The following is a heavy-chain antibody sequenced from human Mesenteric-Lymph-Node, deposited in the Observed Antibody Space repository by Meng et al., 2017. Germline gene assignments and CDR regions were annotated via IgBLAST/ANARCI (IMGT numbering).Heavy chain of an antibody. CDR2: IFSNDEK. CDR3: ARTYYDFWSGYLSDY. Sequence: QVTLKESGPVLVKPTETLTLTCTVSGFSLSNARMGVSWIRQPPGKALEWLAHIFSNDEKSYSTSLKSRLTISKDTSKSQVVLTMTNMDPVDTATYYCARTYYDFWSGYLSDYWGQGTLVTVSS. CDR1: GFSLSNARMG. D-gene: IGHD3-3*01. V-gene: IGHV2-26*01. J-gene: IGHJ4*02.